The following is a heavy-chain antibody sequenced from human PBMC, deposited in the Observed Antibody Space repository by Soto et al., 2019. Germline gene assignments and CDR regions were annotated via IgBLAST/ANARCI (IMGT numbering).Heavy chain of an antibody. J-gene: IGHJ4*02. Sequence: GGSLRLSCAASGFTLSSYAMSWVRQAPGKGLEWVSAISGGGGGTYYADSVKGRFTISRDNSRNTLHLQMSSLRAEDTAVYYCAKIPPGYSYGYFYFDYWGQGTLVTVSS. V-gene: IGHV3-23*01. CDR2: ISGGGGGT. CDR1: GFTLSSYA. CDR3: AKIPPGYSYGYFYFDY. D-gene: IGHD5-18*01.